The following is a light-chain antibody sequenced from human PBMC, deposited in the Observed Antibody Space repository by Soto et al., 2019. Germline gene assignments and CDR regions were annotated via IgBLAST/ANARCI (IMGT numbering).Light chain of an antibody. CDR2: EVS. J-gene: IGLJ2*01. Sequence: QSALTQPASVSGSPGQSITISCTGTSSDVGGYDYVSWYQQHPGKAPKLVIYEVSHRPSGVSNRFSASKSGNTASLTISGLRAEDEADYYCSSYTSSSTLLFGGGTKVTVL. CDR3: SSYTSSSTLL. V-gene: IGLV2-14*01. CDR1: SSDVGGYDY.